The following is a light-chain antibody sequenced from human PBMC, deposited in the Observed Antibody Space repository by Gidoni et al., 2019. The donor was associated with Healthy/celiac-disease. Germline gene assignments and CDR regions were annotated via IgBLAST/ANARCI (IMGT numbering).Light chain of an antibody. J-gene: IGKJ1*01. CDR2: GAT. Sequence: VLTQSPGTPSLSPGERATLSCRSSHSVSSRYLAWYQQRPGQAPRLLIYGATSRATGIPDRVSGSGSGTDFTLTISRLEPEDFAVYYCQQYGSSPLTFXQXTKVXIK. CDR1: HSVSSRY. V-gene: IGKV3-20*01. CDR3: QQYGSSPLT.